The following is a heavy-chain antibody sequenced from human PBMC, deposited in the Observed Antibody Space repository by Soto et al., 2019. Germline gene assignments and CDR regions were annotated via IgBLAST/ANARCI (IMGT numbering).Heavy chain of an antibody. J-gene: IGHJ4*02. D-gene: IGHD3-3*01. CDR2: IDPSDSYT. CDR1: GYSFTSYW. Sequence: GESLKISCKGSGYSFTSYWISWVRQMPGKGLEWMWRIDPSDSYTNSSPSLQGHVTISADKSISTAYLQWSRVKASDIDMYYCARMGDRYFEWLLSYWGQGTLVTVSS. CDR3: ARMGDRYFEWLLSY. V-gene: IGHV5-10-1*01.